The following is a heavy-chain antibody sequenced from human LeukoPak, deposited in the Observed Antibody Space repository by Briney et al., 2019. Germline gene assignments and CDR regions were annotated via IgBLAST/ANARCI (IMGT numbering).Heavy chain of an antibody. Sequence: RPGESLKISCKGSGYSFTSYWIGWVRQMPGKGLEWMGIIYPGDSDTRYSPSFQGQVTISADKSISTAYLQWSSLKASDTAMYYCARQGRSGSYFAGPDYWGQGTLVTVSS. V-gene: IGHV5-51*01. J-gene: IGHJ4*02. CDR3: ARQGRSGSYFAGPDY. D-gene: IGHD1-26*01. CDR1: GYSFTSYW. CDR2: IYPGDSDT.